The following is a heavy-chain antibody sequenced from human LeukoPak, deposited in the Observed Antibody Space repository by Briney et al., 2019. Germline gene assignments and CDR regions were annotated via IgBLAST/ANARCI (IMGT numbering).Heavy chain of an antibody. CDR1: GFTFSSFA. J-gene: IGHJ4*02. CDR3: AREDYYFDY. CDR2: ISYDGTKE. V-gene: IGHV3-30*10. Sequence: GRSLRLSCAASGFTFSSFAMHWVRQAPGKGLEWVAVISYDGTKEYYTDPVKGRFTISRDNSKNSLYLQMNSLRTEDTAVYYCAREDYYFDYWGQGTLVTVSS.